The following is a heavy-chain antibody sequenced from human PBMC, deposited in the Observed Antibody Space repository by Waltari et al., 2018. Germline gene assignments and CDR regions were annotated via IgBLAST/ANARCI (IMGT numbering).Heavy chain of an antibody. CDR1: GFPFSNAW. CDR3: TTDGGFSGGP. Sequence: EVQLVESGGGLVKPGGSLRLSCAASGFPFSNAWLSWVPPAPGKGLEWVGRIKSKTEGGKTDYAAPGKGRLNISRDDAKNTLHLQMNSLKTEDTAVYYCTTDGGFSGGPWGQGTLVTVSS. CDR2: IKSKTEGGKT. J-gene: IGHJ5*02. V-gene: IGHV3-15*01. D-gene: IGHD3-10*01.